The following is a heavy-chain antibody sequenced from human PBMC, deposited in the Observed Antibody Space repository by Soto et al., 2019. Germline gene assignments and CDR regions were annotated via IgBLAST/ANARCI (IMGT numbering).Heavy chain of an antibody. D-gene: IGHD2-15*01. CDR3: ATDGVVAATRD. CDR1: GFTFSSYG. J-gene: IGHJ4*02. Sequence: QVQLVESGGGVVQPGRSLRLSCAASGFTFSSYGMHWVRQAPGKGLEWVAVISYDGSNKYYADSVKGRFTISRDNSKNELYLQMNSLRAEDTAVYYCATDGVVAATRDWGQGTLVTVSS. CDR2: ISYDGSNK. V-gene: IGHV3-30*03.